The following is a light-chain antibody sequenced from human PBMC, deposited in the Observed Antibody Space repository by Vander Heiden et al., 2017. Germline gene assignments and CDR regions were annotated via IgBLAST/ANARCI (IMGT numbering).Light chain of an antibody. J-gene: IGKJ5*01. Sequence: DIQLTQSPSFLSASVGDRVTITYRASQGISSYLAWYQQKPGKAPKLLIYAASTLQSGVPSRFSGSGSGTEFTLTISSLQPEDFATYYCQQLNSYPITFGQGTRLEMK. V-gene: IGKV1-9*01. CDR1: QGISSY. CDR3: QQLNSYPIT. CDR2: AAS.